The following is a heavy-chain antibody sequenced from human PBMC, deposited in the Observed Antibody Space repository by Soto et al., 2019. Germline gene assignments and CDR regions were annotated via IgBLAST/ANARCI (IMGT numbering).Heavy chain of an antibody. CDR1: GYTFTTYW. CDR3: ARHKGYSSSTSCYGMDI. Sequence: GESLKISCEGSGYTFTTYWVAWVRQMPGKGLEWVGSIYPGDSDSRYNPSVQGQVTISADRSISTAYLQWNSLKASDTAMYFCARHKGYSSSTSCYGMDIWGQGTKVTVSS. V-gene: IGHV5-51*01. J-gene: IGHJ6*02. D-gene: IGHD2-15*01. CDR2: IYPGDSDS.